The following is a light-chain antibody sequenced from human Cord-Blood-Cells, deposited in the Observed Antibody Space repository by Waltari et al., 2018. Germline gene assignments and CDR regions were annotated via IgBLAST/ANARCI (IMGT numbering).Light chain of an antibody. CDR1: QSISSW. CDR3: QQYNSYSYS. CDR2: KAS. V-gene: IGKV1-5*03. Sequence: DIQMTQSPSTLSVSVGDRVTITCRASQSISSWLAWYQQKPGKAPKLLIYKASSLESGVPSRFGGSGSGTEFTLTISSLQPDDFATYYCQQYNSYSYSFGQGTKLEIK. J-gene: IGKJ2*03.